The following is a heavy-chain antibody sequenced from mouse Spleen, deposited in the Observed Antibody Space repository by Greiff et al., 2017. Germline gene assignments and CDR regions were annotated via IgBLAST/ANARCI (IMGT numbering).Heavy chain of an antibody. CDR1: GFTFSSYG. V-gene: IGHV5-6*01. Sequence: EVQLVESGGDLVKPGGSLKLSCAASGFTFSSYGMSWVRQTPDKRLEWVATISSGGSYTYYPDSVKGRFTISRDNAKNTLYLQMSSLKSEDTAMYYCASGVDWYFDVWGAGTTVTVSS. CDR2: ISSGGSYT. J-gene: IGHJ1*01. CDR3: ASGVDWYFDV.